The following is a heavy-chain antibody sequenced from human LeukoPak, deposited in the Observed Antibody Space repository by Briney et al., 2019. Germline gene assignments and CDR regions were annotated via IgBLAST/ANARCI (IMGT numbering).Heavy chain of an antibody. CDR3: VTLAAASQDY. CDR2: IDYDGSST. V-gene: IGHV3-74*01. J-gene: IGHJ4*02. CDR1: GFTFRNFW. Sequence: GGSLRLSCAASGFTFRNFWMHWVRQAPGRGLVWVSRIDYDGSSTAYADSVKGRFTISRDNAKNTLYLQMTSLRAEDTAVYYCVTLAAASQDYWGRGTLVTVSS. D-gene: IGHD6-13*01.